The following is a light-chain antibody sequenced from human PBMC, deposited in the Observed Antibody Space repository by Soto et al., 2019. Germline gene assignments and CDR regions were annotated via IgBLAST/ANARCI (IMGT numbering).Light chain of an antibody. CDR3: QQSYSTPLT. V-gene: IGKV1-39*01. J-gene: IGKJ3*01. CDR2: AAS. CDR1: QSITSY. Sequence: DIQMTQSPSSLSASVGDRVTITCRASQSITSYLNWYQQKPGKAPKLLISAASSLQSGVPSRFSGSGSGTDFTLTISSLQPEDFATYFCQQSYSTPLTFGPGTKVDIK.